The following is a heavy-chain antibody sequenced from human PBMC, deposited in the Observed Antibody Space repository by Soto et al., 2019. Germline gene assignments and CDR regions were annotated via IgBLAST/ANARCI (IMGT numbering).Heavy chain of an antibody. D-gene: IGHD2-15*01. Sequence: GASVKVSCKASGYTFTSYDINWVRQATGQGLEWMGWMNPNSGNTGYAQKFQGRVTMTRNTSISTAYMELSSLRSEDTAVYYCARAEDIVVVVAAKRGEFDYWGQGTLVTVSS. V-gene: IGHV1-8*01. CDR1: GYTFTSYD. CDR3: ARAEDIVVVVAAKRGEFDY. J-gene: IGHJ4*02. CDR2: MNPNSGNT.